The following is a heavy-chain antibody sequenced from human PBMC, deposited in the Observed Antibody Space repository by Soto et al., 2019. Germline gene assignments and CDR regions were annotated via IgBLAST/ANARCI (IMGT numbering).Heavy chain of an antibody. CDR3: AGDRYSRNWIPPAAY. D-gene: IGHD6-13*01. CDR2: TYYRSKWYS. V-gene: IGHV6-1*01. J-gene: IGHJ4*02. CDR1: GDGVSSNTAA. Sequence: QTLSLTCVISGDGVSSNTAAWNWIRQSPSRGLEWLGRTYYRSKWYSDYAVSVKSRITINADISKNQISLQLNSVTPEDTALYYCAGDRYSRNWIPPAAYWGQRTLLTVSS.